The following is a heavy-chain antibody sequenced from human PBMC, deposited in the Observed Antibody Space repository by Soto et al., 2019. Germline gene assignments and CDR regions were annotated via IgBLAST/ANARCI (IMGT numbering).Heavy chain of an antibody. Sequence: GASVKVSCKASGYTFTSYAMHWVRQAPGQRLEWMGWINAGNGNTKYSQKFQGRVTITRDTSASTAYMELSSLRSEDTAVYYCARDLVVVVAPYYYFGMDVWGQGTTVTVSS. CDR2: INAGNGNT. D-gene: IGHD2-15*01. J-gene: IGHJ6*02. CDR3: ARDLVVVVAPYYYFGMDV. CDR1: GYTFTSYA. V-gene: IGHV1-3*01.